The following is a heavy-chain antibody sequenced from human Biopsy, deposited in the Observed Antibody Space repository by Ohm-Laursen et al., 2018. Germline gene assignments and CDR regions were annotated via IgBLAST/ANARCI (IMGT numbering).Heavy chain of an antibody. CDR3: AADADGYYTEFDY. CDR2: IVPILGHL. Sequence: SSVKVSCKASGGPSSNYAFSWVRQVPGQGLEWVGRIVPILGHLNYAQRFQGRVSITADKSTTYVYMELSRLTSGDTDVYYCAADADGYYTEFDYWGPGTLVTVSS. V-gene: IGHV1-69*04. CDR1: GGPSSNYA. J-gene: IGHJ4*02. D-gene: IGHD3-3*01.